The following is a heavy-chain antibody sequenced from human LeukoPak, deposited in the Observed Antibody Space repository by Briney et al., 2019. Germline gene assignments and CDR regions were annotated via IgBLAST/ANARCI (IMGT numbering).Heavy chain of an antibody. V-gene: IGHV1-69*06. Sequence: SVKVSCTASGYTFTSYDINWVRQAPGQGLEWMGGIIPIFGTANYAQKFQGRVTITADKSTSTAYMELSSLRSEDTAVYYCARETRGLYCSGGSCYSYYYYMDVWGKGTTVTVSS. J-gene: IGHJ6*03. CDR1: GYTFTSYD. CDR2: IIPIFGTA. CDR3: ARETRGLYCSGGSCYSYYYYMDV. D-gene: IGHD2-15*01.